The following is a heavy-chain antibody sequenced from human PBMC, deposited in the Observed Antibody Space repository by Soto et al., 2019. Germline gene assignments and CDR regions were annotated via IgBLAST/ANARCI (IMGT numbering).Heavy chain of an antibody. J-gene: IGHJ4*02. CDR3: VKDRYVDY. CDR1: GLTFGSRA. CDR2: ITDTGGDA. D-gene: IGHD2-2*01. Sequence: EVQLLESGGDLKQPGGSLRLSCVASGLTFGSRAMTWVRQAPGEGLQWVSTITDTGGDAKYADSVRGRFVISRDNSKNTLYLQMSSLRVEDTAVYYCVKDRYVDYWGQGILVTVSS. V-gene: IGHV3-23*01.